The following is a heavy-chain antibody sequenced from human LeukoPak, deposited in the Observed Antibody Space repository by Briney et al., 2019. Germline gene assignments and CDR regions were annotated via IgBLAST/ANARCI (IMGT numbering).Heavy chain of an antibody. CDR3: ARGATMIVASFDY. J-gene: IGHJ4*02. CDR2: IIPIFGTA. CDR1: GGTFSSYA. Sequence: EASVKVSCKASGGTFSSYAISWVRQAPGQGLEWMGGIIPIFGTANYAQKFQGRVTITADESTSTAYMELSSLRSEDTAVYYCARGATMIVASFDYWGQGTLVTVSS. V-gene: IGHV1-69*13. D-gene: IGHD3-22*01.